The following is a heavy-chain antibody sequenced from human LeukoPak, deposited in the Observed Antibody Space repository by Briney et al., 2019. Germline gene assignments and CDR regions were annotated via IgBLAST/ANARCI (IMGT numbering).Heavy chain of an antibody. V-gene: IGHV3-7*01. J-gene: IGHJ4*02. CDR2: IKQDGSEK. Sequence: GGSLRLSCAASGFTFSSFWMSWVRQAPGKGLEWVANIKQDGSEKYYVDSVKGRFTISRDNAKNSLYLQMNSLRAEDTAVYYCARDPLLSSSWDRGSGSGLPFGYWGQGTLVTVSS. D-gene: IGHD6-13*01. CDR1: GFTFSSFW. CDR3: ARDPLLSSSWDRGSGSGLPFGY.